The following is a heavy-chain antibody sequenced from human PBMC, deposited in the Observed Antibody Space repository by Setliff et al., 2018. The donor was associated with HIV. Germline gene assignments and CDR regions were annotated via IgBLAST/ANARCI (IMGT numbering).Heavy chain of an antibody. CDR3: AAEPRHYYCMDV. CDR1: GYTSVDYG. V-gene: IGHV1-18*01. J-gene: IGHJ6*02. Sequence: ASVKVSCKTSGYTSVDYGFSWVRQAPGQGLEWMGWITTYSTNTNLAQKFQGRVTMTTDTSTRTVYMELRDLRSDDTAVYYCAAEPRHYYCMDVWGQGTTVTVSS. CDR2: ITTYSTNT.